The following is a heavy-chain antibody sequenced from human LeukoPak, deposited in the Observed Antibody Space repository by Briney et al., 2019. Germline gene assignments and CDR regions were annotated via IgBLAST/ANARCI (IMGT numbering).Heavy chain of an antibody. D-gene: IGHD3-22*01. CDR2: ISSSSSTI. V-gene: IGHV3-48*01. CDR1: GFTFSSYS. Sequence: PGGSLRLSCAASGFTFSSYSMTWVRQAPGKGLEWVSYISSSSSTIYYADSVKGRFTISRDNAKNSLYLQMNSLRAEDTAVYYCARDGPPSYYYDSSGYYGMWDWGQGTLVTVSS. J-gene: IGHJ4*02. CDR3: ARDGPPSYYYDSSGYYGMWD.